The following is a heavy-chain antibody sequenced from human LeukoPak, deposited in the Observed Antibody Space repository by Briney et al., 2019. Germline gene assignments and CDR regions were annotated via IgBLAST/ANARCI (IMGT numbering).Heavy chain of an antibody. CDR3: ARVGLPYYYGSGSYSPASNAFDI. J-gene: IGHJ3*02. CDR2: INHSGST. D-gene: IGHD3-10*01. Sequence: SDTLALTCAVYGGSFSGYYWSWIRQPPGKGLEGIGEINHSGSTNYNPSLKSRVTISVDTSKNQFSLKLSSVTAAATAVYYCARVGLPYYYGSGSYSPASNAFDIWGQGTMVTVSS. CDR1: GGSFSGYY. V-gene: IGHV4-34*01.